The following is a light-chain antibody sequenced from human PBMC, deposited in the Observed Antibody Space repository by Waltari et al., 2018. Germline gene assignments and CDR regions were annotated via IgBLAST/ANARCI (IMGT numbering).Light chain of an antibody. CDR2: LAF. V-gene: IGKV2-28*01. CDR1: QSLLHRNGYTS. Sequence: DIVMTQSPLSLPVTPGEPASISCRSSQSLLHRNGYTSLDWYLQKPGQSPQLLLYLAFNRASGVPDRFSGSGSGTDFTLKISRVEAEDVGVYYCMQTLQAPVTFGQGTKVEIK. J-gene: IGKJ1*01. CDR3: MQTLQAPVT.